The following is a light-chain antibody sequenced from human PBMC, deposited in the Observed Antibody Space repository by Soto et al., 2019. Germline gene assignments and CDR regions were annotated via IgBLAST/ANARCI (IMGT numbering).Light chain of an antibody. CDR1: QSISSN. CDR3: QQYNDWPPRIT. V-gene: IGKV3-15*01. Sequence: EVVMTQSPATLSVSPGERATLSCRASQSISSNLAWYQHKPGQAPRLLIYGASTRATGVPARFSGSGSGTDVTHPINSLQSEDSAVYHCQQYNDWPPRITFGGGTKVEIK. CDR2: GAS. J-gene: IGKJ4*01.